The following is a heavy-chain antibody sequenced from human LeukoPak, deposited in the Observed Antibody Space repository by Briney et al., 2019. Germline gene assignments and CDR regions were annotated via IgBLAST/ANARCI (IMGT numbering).Heavy chain of an antibody. CDR3: AKGTKLAVAANNYLDY. D-gene: IGHD2-15*01. V-gene: IGHV3-30-3*01. Sequence: GRSLRLSCAASGFTFSSYAIHWVRQAPGKGLEWVAVISYDGINKYYADSVKGRFTISRDNSKNTLYLQMNSLRAEDTAVYYCAKGTKLAVAANNYLDYWGQGTLLTVSS. CDR2: ISYDGINK. J-gene: IGHJ4*02. CDR1: GFTFSSYA.